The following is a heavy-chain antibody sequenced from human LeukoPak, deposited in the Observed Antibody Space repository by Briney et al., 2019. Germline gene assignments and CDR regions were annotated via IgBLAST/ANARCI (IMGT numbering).Heavy chain of an antibody. J-gene: IGHJ4*02. CDR2: IYYSGST. CDR1: GGSISSSSYY. D-gene: IGHD5-24*01. V-gene: IGHV4-39*07. CDR3: AREMATIQGVDY. Sequence: PSETLSLTCTVSGGSISSSSYYWGWIRQPPGKGLEWIGSIYYSGSTYYNPSLKSRVTISVDTSKNQFSLKLSSVTAADTAVYYCAREMATIQGVDYWGQGTLVTVSS.